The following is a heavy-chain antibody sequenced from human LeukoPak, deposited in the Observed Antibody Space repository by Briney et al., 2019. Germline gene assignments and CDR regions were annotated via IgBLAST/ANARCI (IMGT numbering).Heavy chain of an antibody. CDR1: GFSFSNSV. Sequence: GGSLRLSCAASGFSFSNSVMHWVRQAPGKGLEWVAGIRSSGGSTYYADSVKGRFTMSRDNSKNTLYLQMYSLRAEDTAVYYCAKDASSGTYFDYWGLGTLVSVSS. V-gene: IGHV3-23*01. J-gene: IGHJ4*02. CDR2: IRSSGGST. CDR3: AKDASSGTYFDY. D-gene: IGHD1-26*01.